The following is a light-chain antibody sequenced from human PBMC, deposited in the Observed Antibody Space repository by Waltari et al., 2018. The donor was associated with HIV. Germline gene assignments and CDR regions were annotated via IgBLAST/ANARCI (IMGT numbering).Light chain of an antibody. V-gene: IGLV2-14*03. Sequence: QSALTQPASVSGFPGQTINISCTGISTDSRFYQHVSWYQQHPGSVPRLIIYDIDSRPSGISDHFSGSRSCDSASLTISGLQSGDEAHYFCASNRLDSTLVFGGGTKLTIL. J-gene: IGLJ2*01. CDR2: DID. CDR3: ASNRLDSTLV. CDR1: STDSRFYQH.